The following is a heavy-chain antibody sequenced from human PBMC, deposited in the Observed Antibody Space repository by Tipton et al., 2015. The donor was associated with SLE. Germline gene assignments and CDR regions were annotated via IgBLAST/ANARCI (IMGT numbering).Heavy chain of an antibody. CDR2: ISAYNGNT. J-gene: IGHJ3*02. V-gene: IGHV1-18*01. D-gene: IGHD2-21*01. CDR1: GYTFTSYG. CDR3: ARDSYVVGGGVGAFDI. Sequence: QLVQSGAEVKKPGASVKVSCKASGYTFTSYGISWVRQAPGQGLEWMGWISAYNGNTNYAQKLQGRVTMTTDTATSTAYMELRSLRSADTAVYYCARDSYVVGGGVGAFDIWGQGTMVTVSS.